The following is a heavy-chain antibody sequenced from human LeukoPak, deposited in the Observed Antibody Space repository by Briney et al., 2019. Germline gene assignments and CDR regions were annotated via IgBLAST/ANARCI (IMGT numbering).Heavy chain of an antibody. CDR2: ITSGGAT. CDR3: TWMATVRTVDF. D-gene: IGHD4-17*01. V-gene: IGHV3-15*01. CDR1: GVVFNDAW. J-gene: IGHJ4*02. Sequence: PGGSLRLSCIVSGVVFNDAWMSWVRQAPGKGLEWVGRITSGGATDYATPVKGRFIISRDNSKGTFYLQMNSLKTDNTAMYYCTWMATVRTVDFWGQGTLVTVSS.